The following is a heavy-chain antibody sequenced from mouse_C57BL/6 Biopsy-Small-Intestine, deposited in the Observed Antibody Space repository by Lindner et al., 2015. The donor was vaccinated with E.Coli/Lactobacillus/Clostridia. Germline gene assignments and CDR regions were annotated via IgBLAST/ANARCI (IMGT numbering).Heavy chain of an antibody. D-gene: IGHD2-3*01. CDR1: GGTLTDLS. J-gene: IGHJ1*01. V-gene: IGHV1-36*01. CDR3: AIGTITYPAMDV. CDR2: FGPEDVDT. Sequence: SVKVSCKVSGGTLTDLSIQWVRQAPGKGLEWIGSFGPEDVDTRYNQALQARVTLTGDPSTDTAYLELTTLRSQDTAVYYCAIGTITYPAMDVWGQGTTVTVSS.